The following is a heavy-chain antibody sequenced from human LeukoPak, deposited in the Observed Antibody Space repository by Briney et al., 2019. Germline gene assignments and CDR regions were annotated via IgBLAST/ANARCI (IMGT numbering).Heavy chain of an antibody. J-gene: IGHJ4*02. CDR1: GFTFSSYA. D-gene: IGHD3-22*01. Sequence: GSLRLSCAASGFTFSSYAMSWVRQAPGKGLEWVSDISGSGGSTYYADSVKGRFTISRDNSKNTLYLQMNSLRAEDTAVYYCARAFGGYCFDYWGQGTLVTVSS. V-gene: IGHV3-23*01. CDR2: ISGSGGST. CDR3: ARAFGGYCFDY.